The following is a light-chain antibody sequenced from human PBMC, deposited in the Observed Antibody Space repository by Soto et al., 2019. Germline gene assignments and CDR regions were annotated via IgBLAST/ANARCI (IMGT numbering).Light chain of an antibody. J-gene: IGLJ2*01. CDR1: SSDVGGYDY. V-gene: IGLV2-14*01. CDR2: EVS. Sequence: QSALTQPASVSGSPGQSITISCTGTSSDVGGYDYVSWYQQHPGKVPKLMIFEVSNRPSGVSTRFSGSRSGNTASLTISGLQTEDEADYYCSSHVGTNSVIFGGGTKLTVL. CDR3: SSHVGTNSVI.